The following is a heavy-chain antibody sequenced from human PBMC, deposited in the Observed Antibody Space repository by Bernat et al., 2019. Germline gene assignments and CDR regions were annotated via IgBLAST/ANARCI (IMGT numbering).Heavy chain of an antibody. CDR1: GFTVSSYY. J-gene: IGHJ6*03. V-gene: IGHV3-66*01. CDR2: IYSGGST. Sequence: EVQLVESGGGLVQPGGSLRLSCAASGFTVSSYYMSWVRQAPGKGLEWVSVIYSGGSTYYTDYVNGRFTISIGNSKNTLYLQMNSLRAEDTAVYYCARERRNYHFFMDVWGKGTMVTVSS. CDR3: ARERRNYHFFMDV.